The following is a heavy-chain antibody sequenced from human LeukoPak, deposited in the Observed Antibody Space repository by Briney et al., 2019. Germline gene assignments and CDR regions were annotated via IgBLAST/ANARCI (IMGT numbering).Heavy chain of an antibody. CDR2: IKQDGSEK. D-gene: IGHD5-18*01. CDR3: AKEAYSYGQTFDY. Sequence: GGSLRLSCAAPGFTFSSYWMSWVRQAPGKGLEWVASIKQDGSEKYYVDSVKGRFTISRDNSKNTLYLQMNSLRAEDTAVYYCAKEAYSYGQTFDYWGQGTLVTVSS. CDR1: GFTFSSYW. J-gene: IGHJ4*02. V-gene: IGHV3-7*01.